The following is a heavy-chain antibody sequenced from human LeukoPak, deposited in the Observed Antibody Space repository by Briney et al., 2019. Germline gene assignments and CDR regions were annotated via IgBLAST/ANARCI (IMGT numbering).Heavy chain of an antibody. CDR3: GSVSEF. CDR2: INSGGSWT. Sequence: PGGSLRLSCAASGFTFTNYWMHWVRQAPGTGLVWVSGINSGGSWTSYADSVKGRFTISRDNAKNTLYLQMNSLRAEDTAVYYCGSVSEFWGQGTLVIVSS. V-gene: IGHV3-74*01. D-gene: IGHD3-10*01. CDR1: GFTFTNYW. J-gene: IGHJ4*02.